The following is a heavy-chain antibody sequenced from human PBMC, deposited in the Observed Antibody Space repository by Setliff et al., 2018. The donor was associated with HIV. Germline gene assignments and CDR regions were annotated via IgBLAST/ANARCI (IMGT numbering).Heavy chain of an antibody. J-gene: IGHJ6*03. CDR1: GGSTSSGSYY. V-gene: IGHV4-61*09. CDR2: IYTSGST. Sequence: SETLSLTCTVSGGSTSSGSYYWSWIRQPAGKGLEWIGHIYTSGSTNYNPSLKSRVTISVDTSKNQFSLKLSSVTAADTAVYYCARERGPRSLYSSSPHYYYYYYMDVWGKGTTVTVSS. D-gene: IGHD6-6*01. CDR3: ARERGPRSLYSSSPHYYYYYYMDV.